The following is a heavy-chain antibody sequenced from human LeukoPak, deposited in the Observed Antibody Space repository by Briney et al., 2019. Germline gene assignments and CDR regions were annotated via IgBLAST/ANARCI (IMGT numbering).Heavy chain of an antibody. CDR3: ARDLAYCSGGSCPRDYYYYMDV. V-gene: IGHV1-18*01. CDR1: GYTFTSYG. J-gene: IGHJ6*03. D-gene: IGHD2-15*01. Sequence: GASVKVSCKASGYTFTSYGISWVRQAPGQGLEWMGWISAYNGNTNYAQKLQGRVTMTTDTSTSTAYMELRSLRSDDTAVYYCARDLAYCSGGSCPRDYYYYMDVWGKGTTVTVSS. CDR2: ISAYNGNT.